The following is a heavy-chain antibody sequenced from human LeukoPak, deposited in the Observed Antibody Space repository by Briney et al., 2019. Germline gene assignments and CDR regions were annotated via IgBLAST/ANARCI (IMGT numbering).Heavy chain of an antibody. D-gene: IGHD1-26*01. J-gene: IGHJ6*03. CDR2: TYYSGST. CDR3: ARGMTRPTDYMDV. CDR1: GGSISSYY. Sequence: PSETLSLTCTVSGGSISSYYWSWIRQPPGKGLEWIGYTYYSGSTNYNPSLKSRVTISVDTSKNQFSLKLSSVTAADTAVYYCARGMTRPTDYMDVWGKGTTVTVSS. V-gene: IGHV4-59*01.